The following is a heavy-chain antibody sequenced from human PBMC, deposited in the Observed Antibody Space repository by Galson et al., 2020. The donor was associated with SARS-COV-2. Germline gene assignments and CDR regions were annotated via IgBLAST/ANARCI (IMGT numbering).Heavy chain of an antibody. Sequence: GGSLRLPCAAPGFTFSSYWMRWVRQPPGKGLEWVANIKQDGSEKYYVDSVKGRFTISRDNAKNSLYLQMNSLRAEDTAVYYCARDAPYTGGFDPWGQGTLVTVSS. D-gene: IGHD2-2*02. CDR1: GFTFSSYW. CDR2: IKQDGSEK. CDR3: ARDAPYTGGFDP. V-gene: IGHV3-7*03. J-gene: IGHJ5*02.